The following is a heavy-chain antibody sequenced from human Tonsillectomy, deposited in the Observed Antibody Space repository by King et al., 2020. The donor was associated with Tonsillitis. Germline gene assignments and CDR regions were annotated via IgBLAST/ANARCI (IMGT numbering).Heavy chain of an antibody. CDR3: AREYCSSDSCYYFDY. CDR1: GASMNNNY. V-gene: IGHV4-59*01. D-gene: IGHD2-15*01. CDR2: FYYSGST. J-gene: IGHJ4*02. Sequence: VQLQESGPGLVKPSETLSLTCTVSGASMNNNYWSWIRQPPGKGLEWIGFFYYSGSTNYNPSLKSRVTISGDTSKNQFSLKVNSVTAADTAVYYCAREYCSSDSCYYFDYWGQGTLVTVSS.